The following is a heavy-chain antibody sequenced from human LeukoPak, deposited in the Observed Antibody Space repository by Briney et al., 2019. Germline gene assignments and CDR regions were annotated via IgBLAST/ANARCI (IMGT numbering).Heavy chain of an antibody. V-gene: IGHV4-4*07. CDR1: GGSISSYY. Sequence: TSETLSLTCTVSGGSISSYYWSWIRQPAGQGLEWIGRIYTSGSTYYTTYFKSRVTISVNMSKNQFSRKLSSVTAADAAIYYCARHIDGILTGYYSWGQGTMVTVSS. J-gene: IGHJ4*02. CDR2: IYTSGST. CDR3: ARHIDGILTGYYS. D-gene: IGHD3-9*01.